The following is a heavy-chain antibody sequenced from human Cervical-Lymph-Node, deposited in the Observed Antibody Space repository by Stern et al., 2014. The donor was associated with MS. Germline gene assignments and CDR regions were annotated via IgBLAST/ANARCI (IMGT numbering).Heavy chain of an antibody. V-gene: IGHV1-69*17. CDR1: GYSFISYA. CDR3: ARDRHYGMDV. J-gene: IGHJ6*02. CDR2: IIPMSDIT. Sequence: QLVQSGAELQKPGSSVKVSCTASGYSFISYAISWVRQAPGQGLEWMGGIIPMSDITTYAQKFQGRVTMTADKSTATVYMELNSLKSEDTAVYYCARDRHYGMDVWGQGQTVTVSS.